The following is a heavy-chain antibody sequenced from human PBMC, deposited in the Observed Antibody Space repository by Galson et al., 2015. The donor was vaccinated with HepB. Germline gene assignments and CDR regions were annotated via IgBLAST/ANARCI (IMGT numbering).Heavy chain of an antibody. V-gene: IGHV3-30-3*01. CDR2: MSGEGTIK. CDR3: AKEGFSSGTAGGFDI. CDR1: GFTFSVYP. Sequence: SLRLSCAVSGFTFSVYPMHWVRQAPGKGLEWVAVMSGEGTIKIYVESVKDRFTISRDNSKNTLYLQMSSLKAEDTAVYYCAKEGFSSGTAGGFDIWGQGTMVTVSS. J-gene: IGHJ3*02. D-gene: IGHD6-19*01.